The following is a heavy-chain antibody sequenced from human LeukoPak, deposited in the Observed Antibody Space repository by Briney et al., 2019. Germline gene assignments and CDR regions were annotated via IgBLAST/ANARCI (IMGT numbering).Heavy chain of an antibody. D-gene: IGHD1-20*01. CDR3: ARQFRGITGTSDAFDI. CDR1: GGSISSSSYY. V-gene: IGHV4-39*01. J-gene: IGHJ3*02. CDR2: IYYSGST. Sequence: SETLSLTCTVSGGSISSSSYYWGWIRQPPGKGLEWLGSIYYSGSTYYNPSLKSRVTISVDTSKNQFSLKLSSVTAADTAVYYCARQFRGITGTSDAFDIWGQGTMVTVSS.